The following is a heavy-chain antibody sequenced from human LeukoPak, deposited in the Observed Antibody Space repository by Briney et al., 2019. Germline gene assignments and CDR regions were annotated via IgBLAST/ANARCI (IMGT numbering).Heavy chain of an antibody. CDR3: ARPAPYDSSSFDY. V-gene: IGHV3-7*05. D-gene: IGHD3-22*01. Sequence: GGSLRLSCAASGFTFSNYWMSWVRQAPGKGLEWVANIRQDGSEKYYVDSVKGRFTISRDNAKNSLYLQMNSLRAKDTALYYCARPAPYDSSSFDYWGQGTLVTVSS. CDR2: IRQDGSEK. J-gene: IGHJ4*02. CDR1: GFTFSNYW.